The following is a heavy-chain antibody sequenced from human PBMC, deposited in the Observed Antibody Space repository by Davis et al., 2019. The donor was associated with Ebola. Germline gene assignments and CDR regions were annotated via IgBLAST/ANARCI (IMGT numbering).Heavy chain of an antibody. CDR3: ARAHCSSTSCYDWHYYGMDV. V-gene: IGHV3-53*05. J-gene: IGHJ6*02. D-gene: IGHD2-2*01. CDR1: GFTVSSNY. CDR2: IYSGGST. Sequence: GGSLRLSCAASGFTVSSNYMSWVRQAPGKGLEWVSVIYSGGSTYYADSVKGRFTISRDNSKNTLYLQMNSLRAEDTAVYYCARAHCSSTSCYDWHYYGMDVWGQGTTVTVSS.